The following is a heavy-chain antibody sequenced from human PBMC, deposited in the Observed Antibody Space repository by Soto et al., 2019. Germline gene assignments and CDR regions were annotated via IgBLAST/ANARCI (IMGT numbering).Heavy chain of an antibody. D-gene: IGHD5-12*01. V-gene: IGHV3-33*01. CDR3: ARAAKRRDGYNRPGAFDI. Sequence: GGSLRLSCAASGFTFSSYGMHWVRQAPGKGLEWVAVIWYDGSNKYYADSVKGRFTISRDNSKNTLYLQMNSLRAEDTAVYYCARAAKRRDGYNRPGAFDIWGQGTMVTVSS. CDR2: IWYDGSNK. CDR1: GFTFSSYG. J-gene: IGHJ3*02.